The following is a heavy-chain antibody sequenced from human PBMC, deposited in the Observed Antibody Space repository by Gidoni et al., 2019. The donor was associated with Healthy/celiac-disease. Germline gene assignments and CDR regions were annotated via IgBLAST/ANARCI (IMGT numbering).Heavy chain of an antibody. CDR2: ISYDGSNK. J-gene: IGHJ4*02. CDR3: AKTHYDYVWGSYRPEWYFDY. Sequence: QVQLVESGGGVVKPGRSLSLPCAASGFTFISYGMPWVRQAPGKGLEWVAVISYDGSNKYYADSVKGRFTISRDNSKNTLYLQMNSLRAEDTAVYYCAKTHYDYVWGSYRPEWYFDYWGQGTLVTVSS. CDR1: GFTFISYG. D-gene: IGHD3-16*02. V-gene: IGHV3-30*18.